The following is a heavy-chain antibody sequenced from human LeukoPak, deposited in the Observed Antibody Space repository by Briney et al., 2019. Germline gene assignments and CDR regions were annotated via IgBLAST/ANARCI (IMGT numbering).Heavy chain of an antibody. D-gene: IGHD1-20*01. J-gene: IGHJ4*02. V-gene: IGHV4-34*01. CDR1: GGSFSGYN. CDR3: ASLGLSISGKQGIDY. Sequence: TSETLSLSCADHGGSFSGYNWSWVRQTPGKGLGWIGEINHSGSTNYNPSLKSRVTTSVDTSKNQFSLKLSSVTAADTAVYYCASLGLSISGKQGIDYWGQGTLVTVSS. CDR2: INHSGST.